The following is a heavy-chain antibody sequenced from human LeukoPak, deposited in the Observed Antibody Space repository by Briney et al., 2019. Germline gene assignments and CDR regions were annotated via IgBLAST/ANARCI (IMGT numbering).Heavy chain of an antibody. J-gene: IGHJ4*02. CDR1: GFTFSSYE. D-gene: IGHD1-26*01. CDR3: ARRLGAYPKPKYFDY. Sequence: GGSLRLSCAASGFTFSSYEMNWVRQAPGKGLEWVSYISSSGSTIYYADSVKGRFTISRDNAKNSLYLQMNSLRAEDTAVYYCARRLGAYPKPKYFDYWGQGTLVTVSS. V-gene: IGHV3-48*03. CDR2: ISSSGSTI.